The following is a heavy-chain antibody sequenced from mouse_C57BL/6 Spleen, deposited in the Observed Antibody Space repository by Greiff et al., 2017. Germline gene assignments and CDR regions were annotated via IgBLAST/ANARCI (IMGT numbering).Heavy chain of an antibody. CDR3: ARAYSNYNAMDY. CDR2: IWTGGGT. CDR1: GFSFTSYA. J-gene: IGHJ4*01. D-gene: IGHD2-5*01. V-gene: IGHV2-9-1*01. Sequence: VKLVESGPGLVAPSQSLSITCTVSGFSFTSYAISWVRQPPGQGLEWLGGIWTGGGTNYNSALKSRLSIRKDNSKSQVFLKINSLQTDDNAMYYCARAYSNYNAMDYWGQGTSVTVSS.